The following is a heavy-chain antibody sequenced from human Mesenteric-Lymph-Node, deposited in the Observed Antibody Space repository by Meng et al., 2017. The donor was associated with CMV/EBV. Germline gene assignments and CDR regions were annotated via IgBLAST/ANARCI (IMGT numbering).Heavy chain of an antibody. Sequence: GGSLRLSCEASGFIFDDFAVSWVRQAPGKGLEWVSGINWDGSSTGYADSVKGRFTIFRDNAKNSLYLQLNSLRAEDTALYYCAGLIGSYYVDYFDFWGQGILVTVSS. CDR2: INWDGSST. J-gene: IGHJ4*02. CDR3: AGLIGSYYVDYFDF. V-gene: IGHV3-20*04. CDR1: GFIFDDFA. D-gene: IGHD1-26*01.